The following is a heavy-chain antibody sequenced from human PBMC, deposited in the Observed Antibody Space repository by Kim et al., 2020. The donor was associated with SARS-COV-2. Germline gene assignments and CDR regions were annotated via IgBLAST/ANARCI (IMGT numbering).Heavy chain of an antibody. CDR2: IMQDGSRK. J-gene: IGHJ4*02. D-gene: IGHD3-16*01. CDR1: GFTFSSYW. V-gene: IGHV3-7*01. CDR3: AREGEGGFDF. Sequence: GGSLRLSCAASGFTFSSYWMSWVRQAPGKGLEWVANIMQDGSRKEYVDSVRGRFTISRDNAKNSVYLQMKSLRAEDTAVYYCAREGEGGFDFWGQGTLVT.